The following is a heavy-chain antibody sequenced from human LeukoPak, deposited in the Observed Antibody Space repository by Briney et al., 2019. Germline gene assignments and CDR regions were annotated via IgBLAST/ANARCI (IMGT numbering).Heavy chain of an antibody. CDR3: ARSAFVVWFGELLPSGFDY. D-gene: IGHD3-10*01. CDR2: IYPGDSDT. J-gene: IGHJ4*02. V-gene: IGHV5-51*01. CDR1: GYSFTSYW. Sequence: GESLKISCKGSGYSFTSYWIGWVRQMPGKGLEWMGIIYPGDSDTRYSPSFQGQVTISADKSISTAYLQWSSLKASDTAMYYCARSAFVVWFGELLPSGFDYWGQGTLVTVSS.